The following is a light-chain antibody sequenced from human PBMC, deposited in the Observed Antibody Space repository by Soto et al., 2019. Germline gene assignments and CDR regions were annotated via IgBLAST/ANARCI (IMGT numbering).Light chain of an antibody. V-gene: IGLV7-46*01. CDR2: DTS. Sequence: QTVVTQEPSLTVSPGGTVTLTCGSSTGAVTCGHYPYWFQQKPGQAPRTLIYDTSNKHSWTPARFSGSLLGGKAALTLSGAQPEDEAEYYCLLSYSGGEGVFGGGTKLTVL. J-gene: IGLJ2*01. CDR1: TGAVTCGHY. CDR3: LLSYSGGEGV.